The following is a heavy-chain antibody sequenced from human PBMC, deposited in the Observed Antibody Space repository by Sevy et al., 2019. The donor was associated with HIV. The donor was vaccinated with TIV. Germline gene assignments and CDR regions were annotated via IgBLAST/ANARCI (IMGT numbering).Heavy chain of an antibody. D-gene: IGHD2-8*02. CDR2: INSWGTTI. Sequence: VGSLRLSCAASEFTFSVYYMTWIRQAPGKGLELVSYINSWGTTIYYADSVKGRFTISRDNANNSLYLQMNSLRAEDTAVYYCARTVLGPYFDHWGQGTLVTVSS. CDR3: ARTVLGPYFDH. V-gene: IGHV3-11*01. CDR1: EFTFSVYY. J-gene: IGHJ4*02.